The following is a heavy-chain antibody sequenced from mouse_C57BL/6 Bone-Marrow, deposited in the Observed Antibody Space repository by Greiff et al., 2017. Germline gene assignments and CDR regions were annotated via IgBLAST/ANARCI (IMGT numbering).Heavy chain of an antibody. CDR2: INPNNGGT. D-gene: IGHD1-1*01. CDR1: GYTFTDYN. V-gene: IGHV1-18*01. J-gene: IGHJ4*01. CDR3: ARSRIYYYGSSYPYYAMDY. Sequence: EVQLQQSGPELVKPGASVKIPCKASGYTFTDYNMDWVKQSHGKSLEWIGDINPNNGGTIYNQKFKGKATLTVDKSSSTAYMELRSLTSEDTAVYYCARSRIYYYGSSYPYYAMDYWGQGTSVTVSS.